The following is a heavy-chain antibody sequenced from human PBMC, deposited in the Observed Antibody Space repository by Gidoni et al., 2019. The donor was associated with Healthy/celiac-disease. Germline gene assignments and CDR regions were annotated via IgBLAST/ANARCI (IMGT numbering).Heavy chain of an antibody. Sequence: QVQLVQSGAEVKKPGASVKVSCKASGYTFTSYAMHWVRQAPGQRLEWMGWINAGNGNTKYSQKFQGRVTITRDTSASTAYMELSSLRSEDTAVYYCARGVVVVVAATGVDFDYWGQGTLVTVSS. CDR1: GYTFTSYA. D-gene: IGHD2-15*01. V-gene: IGHV1-3*01. CDR3: ARGVVVVVAATGVDFDY. CDR2: INAGNGNT. J-gene: IGHJ4*02.